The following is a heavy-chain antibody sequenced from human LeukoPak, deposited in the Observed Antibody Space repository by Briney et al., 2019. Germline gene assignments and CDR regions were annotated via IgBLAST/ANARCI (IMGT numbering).Heavy chain of an antibody. CDR1: GFTFSSYS. Sequence: GGSLRLSCAAYGFTFSSYSMNWVRQAPGKGLEWVSYISSSSSTIYYADSVKGRFTISRDNAMNSLYLQMNSLRDDHKAVYYCARVGLRDGYNPFDYWGQGTLVTVSS. CDR2: ISSSSSTI. CDR3: ARVGLRDGYNPFDY. J-gene: IGHJ4*02. V-gene: IGHV3-48*02. D-gene: IGHD5-24*01.